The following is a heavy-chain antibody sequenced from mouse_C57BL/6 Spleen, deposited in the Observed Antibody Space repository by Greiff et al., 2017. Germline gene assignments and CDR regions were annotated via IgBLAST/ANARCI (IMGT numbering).Heavy chain of an antibody. J-gene: IGHJ1*03. V-gene: IGHV5-16*01. CDR1: GFTFSDYY. Sequence: EVKLVESEGGLVQPGSSMKLSCTASGFTFSDYYMAWVRQVPEKGLEWVANINYDGSSTYYLDSLKSRFIISRDNAKNILYLQMSSLKSEDTATYYCARDRITNWYFDVWGTGTTVTVSS. CDR2: INYDGSST. D-gene: IGHD1-1*01. CDR3: ARDRITNWYFDV.